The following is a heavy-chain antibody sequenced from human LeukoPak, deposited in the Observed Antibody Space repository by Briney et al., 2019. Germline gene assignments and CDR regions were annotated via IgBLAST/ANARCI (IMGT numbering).Heavy chain of an antibody. CDR2: ISDAGNTK. J-gene: IGHJ4*02. D-gene: IGHD3-16*01. CDR3: ARDISSDYEMDS. CDR1: GFTFSSHG. V-gene: IGHV3-30*03. Sequence: PGGSLRLSCAASGFTFSSHGMNWVRQAPGKGLDWVAVISDAGNTKYYADSVRGRFTVSRDNPTNTLYLQMNNLRPEDRGTYYCARDISSDYEMDSWGQGTLVTVSS.